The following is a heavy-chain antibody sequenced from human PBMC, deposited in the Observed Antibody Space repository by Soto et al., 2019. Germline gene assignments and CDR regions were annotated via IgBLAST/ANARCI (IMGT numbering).Heavy chain of an antibody. V-gene: IGHV3-11*01. D-gene: IGHD4-17*01. CDR1: GFTFSYYY. CDR2: ISSDGNTM. J-gene: IGHJ4*02. CDR3: ARDLYGDLYYFDY. Sequence: QVQLVESGGGLVKPGGSLRLSCAASGFTFSYYYMSWFRQAPGKGLDWVSYISSDGNTMYYADSVKGRFTISRDNAKNSLSLQMNSLRAEDTAVYFCARDLYGDLYYFDYWGQGTLVTVSS.